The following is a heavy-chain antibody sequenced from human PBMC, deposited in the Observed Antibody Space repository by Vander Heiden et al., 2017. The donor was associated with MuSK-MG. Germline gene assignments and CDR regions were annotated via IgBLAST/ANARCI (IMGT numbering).Heavy chain of an antibody. CDR1: GYSISSGYY. CDR2: IYHGGST. J-gene: IGHJ4*02. CDR3: VRRALYGLSSSFDY. D-gene: IGHD3-10*01. Sequence: QVQLQESGPGLVKPSETLSLTCAVSGYSISSGYYWGWIRQPPGKGLEWIVSIYHGGSTYYNPSLKSRVTISVDTSKNHVSLKLTSVTAADTAVYYCVRRALYGLSSSFDYWGQGTLVTVFS. V-gene: IGHV4-38-2*01.